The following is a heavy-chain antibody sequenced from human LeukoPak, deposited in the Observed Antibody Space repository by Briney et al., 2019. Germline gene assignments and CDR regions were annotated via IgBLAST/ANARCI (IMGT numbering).Heavy chain of an antibody. J-gene: IGHJ4*02. CDR2: INAGNGNT. CDR1: GYTFTSYA. V-gene: IGHV1-3*01. D-gene: IGHD2-15*01. Sequence: GASVKVSCKASGYTFTSYAMHWVRQAPGQRLEWMGWINAGNGNTKYSQGFQGRVTMTRDTSISTAYMELSRLRSDDTAVYYCARPYCSGGSCHDFFDYWGQGTLVTVSS. CDR3: ARPYCSGGSCHDFFDY.